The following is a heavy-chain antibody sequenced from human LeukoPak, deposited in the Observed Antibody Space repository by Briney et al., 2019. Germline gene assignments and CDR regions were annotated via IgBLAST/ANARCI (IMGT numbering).Heavy chain of an antibody. D-gene: IGHD5-12*01. CDR3: ARGDIVATKVFDL. V-gene: IGHV1-2*02. J-gene: IGHJ3*01. Sequence: ASVKVSRTASGYTFTAYYLHWVRQAPGQGLEWVGWINSNNGGTGYAQKFQGRVTMTRDTSITTVYMELSRLRSGDTAVYFCARGDIVATKVFDLWGRGTMVTVSS. CDR2: INSNNGGT. CDR1: GYTFTAYY.